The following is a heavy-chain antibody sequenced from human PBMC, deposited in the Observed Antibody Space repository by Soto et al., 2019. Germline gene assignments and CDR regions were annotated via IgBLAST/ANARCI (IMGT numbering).Heavy chain of an antibody. V-gene: IGHV4-34*12. CDR1: DGSFSGYT. CDR2: IFHGGST. J-gene: IGHJ4*02. D-gene: IGHD3-22*01. Sequence: SGTLSLTCAFYDGSFSGYTWSWLRQLPGKLLEWIGEIFHGGSTNYSPSLKSRVTISVDTSKNQFSLELSSVTAADTAVYYCARPHYDSNTFYSFFDYWGQGTLVTV. CDR3: ARPHYDSNTFYSFFDY.